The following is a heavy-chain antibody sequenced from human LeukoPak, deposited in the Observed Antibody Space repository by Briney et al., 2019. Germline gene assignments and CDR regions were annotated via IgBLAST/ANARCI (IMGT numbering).Heavy chain of an antibody. V-gene: IGHV4-59*08. J-gene: IGHJ3*01. CDR2: IYYSGST. CDR3: ARSYGDYITGAYAFDV. CDR1: GGAISNYY. D-gene: IGHD4-17*01. Sequence: SETLSLTCTVSGGAISNYYWSWIRQPPEKGLEWIGYIYYSGSTNYNPSLKSRLTISVDTSKNQFSLKLSSVTAADTAVYYCARSYGDYITGAYAFDVWGQGTMVTVSS.